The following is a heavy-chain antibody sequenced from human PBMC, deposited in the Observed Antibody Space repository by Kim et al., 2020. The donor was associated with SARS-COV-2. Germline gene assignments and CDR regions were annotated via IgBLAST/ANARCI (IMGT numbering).Heavy chain of an antibody. D-gene: IGHD3-16*01. CDR3: AKYTISEAMGEH. J-gene: IGHJ1*01. CDR2: T. Sequence: TFFGSSVKGRFPISRDNPKKTVYLEMSSLRAEDTALYYCAKYTISEAMGEHWGQGTMVTVSS. V-gene: IGHV3-23*01.